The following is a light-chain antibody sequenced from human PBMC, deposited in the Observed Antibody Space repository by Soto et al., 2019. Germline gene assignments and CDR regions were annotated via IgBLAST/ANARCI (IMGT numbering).Light chain of an antibody. V-gene: IGKV1-27*01. CDR3: QEYNGAAFT. J-gene: IGKJ3*01. CDR1: QGISNY. Sequence: DVQMTQPPSSLSASVGDRVTITCRASQGISNYLALYQQKPGKVPKLLIYAASTLQSGVPSRFSGSVSGAASALTIGSLQPGDVAPYYCQEYNGAAFTFDPGTNVLI. CDR2: AAS.